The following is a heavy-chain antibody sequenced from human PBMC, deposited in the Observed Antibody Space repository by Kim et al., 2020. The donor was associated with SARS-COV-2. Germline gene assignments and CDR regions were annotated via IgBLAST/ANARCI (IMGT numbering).Heavy chain of an antibody. V-gene: IGHV4-34*01. CDR2: INHSGST. CDR1: GGSFSGYY. J-gene: IGHJ4*02. CDR3: ARGQKEVVTAPSFYDY. D-gene: IGHD2-21*02. Sequence: SETLSLTCAVYGGSFSGYYWSWIRQPPGKGLEWIGEINHSGSTNYNPSLKSRVTISVDTSKNQFSLKLSSVTAADTAVYYCARGQKEVVTAPSFYDYWGQGTLVTVSS.